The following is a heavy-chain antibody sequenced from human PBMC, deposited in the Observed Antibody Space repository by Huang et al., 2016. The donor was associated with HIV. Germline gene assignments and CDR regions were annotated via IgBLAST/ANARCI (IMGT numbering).Heavy chain of an antibody. CDR2: INHRRRT. Sequence: QVHLQQWGAGLLKPSEALSLTCAVYGGSCRNYFWSLIRQPPGTGLAWIGEINHRRRTIDSPSLTSRVTISVDTSKNQFSLKLSSVTAADTAVYYCARVEINTLTGYFSSFDNWGQGTLVTVSS. D-gene: IGHD3-9*01. CDR1: GGSCRNYF. J-gene: IGHJ4*02. CDR3: ARVEINTLTGYFSSFDN. V-gene: IGHV4-34*01.